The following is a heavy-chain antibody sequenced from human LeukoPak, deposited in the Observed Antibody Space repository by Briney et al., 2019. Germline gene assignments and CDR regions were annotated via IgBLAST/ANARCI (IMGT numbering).Heavy chain of an antibody. CDR3: ARARYVNSFYAFDI. V-gene: IGHV4-59*01. Sequence: SETLSLTCTVSGGSISSYYWSWIRLPPGKGLEWIGYLSKSGNTNYSPSLKRRVTIFGDTSKNQFFLKLSSVTAAETAMYYCARARYVNSFYAFDIWGQGTLVTVSS. CDR2: LSKSGNT. D-gene: IGHD3-9*01. CDR1: GGSISSYY. J-gene: IGHJ3*02.